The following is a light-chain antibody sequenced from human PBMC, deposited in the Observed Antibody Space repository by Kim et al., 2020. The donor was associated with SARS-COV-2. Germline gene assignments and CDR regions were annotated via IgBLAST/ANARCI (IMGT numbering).Light chain of an antibody. Sequence: PGQTARITCGGNNIGSKGVHWYQQEPGQAPVLVIYYDSDRPSGIPERFSGSNSGNTATLTISRVEAGDEADYYCQVWDSSSDHVVFGGGTQLTVL. CDR3: QVWDSSSDHVV. J-gene: IGLJ2*01. V-gene: IGLV3-21*04. CDR2: YDS. CDR1: NIGSKG.